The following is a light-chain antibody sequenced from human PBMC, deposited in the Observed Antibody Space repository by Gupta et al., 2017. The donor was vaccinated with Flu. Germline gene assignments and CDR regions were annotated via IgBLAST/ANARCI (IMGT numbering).Light chain of an antibody. CDR2: AAS. Sequence: DIQMTQSQSSLSVSVGDRVTITCRASQSIDGYLNWFQQKPGKAPKLLMYAASRLQSGVPSRFSGSGSGTDFTLTISRLQPEDFATYYCQQGNSTPYTFGQGTKVEIK. CDR3: QQGNSTPYT. CDR1: QSIDGY. V-gene: IGKV1-39*01. J-gene: IGKJ2*01.